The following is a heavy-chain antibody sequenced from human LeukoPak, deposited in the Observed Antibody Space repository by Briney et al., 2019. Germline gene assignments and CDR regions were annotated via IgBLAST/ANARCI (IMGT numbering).Heavy chain of an antibody. CDR3: ARPGAGIVAPHYYYYGMDV. J-gene: IGHJ6*02. CDR1: GGSISSGGYS. V-gene: IGHV4-30-2*01. CDR2: IYHSGST. Sequence: PSETLSLTCAVSGGSISSGGYSWSWIRQPPGKGLEWIGYIYHSGSTYYNPSLKSRVTISVDRSKNQFSLKLSSVTAADTAVYYCARPGAGIVAPHYYYYGMDVWGRGTTVTVSS. D-gene: IGHD6-19*01.